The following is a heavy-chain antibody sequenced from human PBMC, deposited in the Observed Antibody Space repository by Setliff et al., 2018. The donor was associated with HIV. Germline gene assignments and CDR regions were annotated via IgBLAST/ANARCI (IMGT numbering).Heavy chain of an antibody. Sequence: SETLSLTCTVSGGSISSSSHYWGWIRQPPGKGLEWTGSIYFSGSTYYNPSLKSRVTISVDTSKNQFSLKLSSVTAADTAVYYCARPRYTYGTPPAFDIWGRGTVGTVSS. CDR2: IYFSGST. D-gene: IGHD5-18*01. CDR3: ARPRYTYGTPPAFDI. V-gene: IGHV4-39*01. J-gene: IGHJ3*02. CDR1: GGSISSSSHY.